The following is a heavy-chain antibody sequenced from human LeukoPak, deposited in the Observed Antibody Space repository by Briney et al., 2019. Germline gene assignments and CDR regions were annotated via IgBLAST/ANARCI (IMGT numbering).Heavy chain of an antibody. CDR2: INHSGST. D-gene: IGHD2-15*01. J-gene: IGHJ3*02. CDR1: GGSFSGYY. CDR3: ARGTPNCSGGSCYSRAFDI. V-gene: IGHV4-34*01. Sequence: SETLSLTCAVYGGSFSGYYWSWIRQPPGKGLEWIGEINHSGSTNYNPSLKSRVTISVDTSKNQFSLKLSSVTAADTAVYHCARGTPNCSGGSCYSRAFDIWGQGTMVTVSS.